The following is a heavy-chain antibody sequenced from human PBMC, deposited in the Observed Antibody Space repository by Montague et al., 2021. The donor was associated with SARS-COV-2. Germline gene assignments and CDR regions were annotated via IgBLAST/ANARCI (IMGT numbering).Heavy chain of an antibody. CDR3: ARQGYTSGWHYHGMDV. D-gene: IGHD6-19*01. J-gene: IGHJ6*02. V-gene: IGHV4-59*08. CDR2: IYYSGGT. CDR1: GGSIGSYY. Sequence: SETLSLTCTVSGGSIGSYYWSWVRQPPGRGLEWIGNIYYSGGTKXNPSLKSRVTISLDTFKNQFSLNLSSVTAADTAVYYCARQGYTSGWHYHGMDVWGQGSTVTVSS.